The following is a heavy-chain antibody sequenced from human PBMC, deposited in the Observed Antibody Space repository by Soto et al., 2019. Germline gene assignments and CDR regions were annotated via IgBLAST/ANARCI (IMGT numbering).Heavy chain of an antibody. D-gene: IGHD2-21*02. CDR2: VSGSGSST. CDR1: GFTFSSYA. CDR3: AKDWAYCGGDCYAYYYYGMDV. Sequence: EVQLLESGGGLVQPGGSLRLSCAASGFTFSSYAMSWVRQAPGKGLEWVSAVSGSGSSTYYAASVKGRFTVSRDNSKNTLYLQMNGLRAEDTAVYYCAKDWAYCGGDCYAYYYYGMDVWGQGTTVTVSS. V-gene: IGHV3-23*01. J-gene: IGHJ6*02.